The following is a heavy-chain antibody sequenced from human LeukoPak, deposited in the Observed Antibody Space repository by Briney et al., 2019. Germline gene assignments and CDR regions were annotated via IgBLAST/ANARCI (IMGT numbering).Heavy chain of an antibody. D-gene: IGHD3-3*01. CDR3: ARGATDITRWFDP. CDR1: GFTFNTYS. V-gene: IGHV3-21*01. CDR2: ISRTSETI. J-gene: IGHJ5*02. Sequence: KAGGSLRLSCAASGFTFNTYSMTWGRQAPGKGLEWVSIISRTSETIFYADSVKGRFTISRDNAKNSLYLQMNGLRVEDTAAYYCARGATDITRWFDPWGQGTLVTVSS.